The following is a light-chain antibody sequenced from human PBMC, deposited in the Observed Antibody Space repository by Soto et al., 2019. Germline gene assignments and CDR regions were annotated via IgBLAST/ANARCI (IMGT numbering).Light chain of an antibody. CDR1: SSDVGAYNY. CDR3: YSYAGSNNFV. Sequence: QSALTQPPSASGSPGQSVTISCTGTSSDVGAYNYVSWYQQHPGKAPKLLIYEVTARPSGVTDRFSGSKSGSTASLTVSGLQAEDEADYYCYSYAGSNNFVFGSGTKLTVL. J-gene: IGLJ1*01. V-gene: IGLV2-8*01. CDR2: EVT.